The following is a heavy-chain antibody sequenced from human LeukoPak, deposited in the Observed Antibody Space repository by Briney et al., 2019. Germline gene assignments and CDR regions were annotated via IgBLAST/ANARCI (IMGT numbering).Heavy chain of an antibody. Sequence: GASVKVSCKASGYTFTGHYVHWLRQAPGQGLEWMAWINPNTSVTNFAQKFQGRVTLTRDTSISTAYMELSRLTSDDTAIYYCASVDLGTAYLRYDYWGQGTLVTVSS. CDR3: ASVDLGTAYLRYDY. V-gene: IGHV1-2*02. D-gene: IGHD3/OR15-3a*01. J-gene: IGHJ4*02. CDR2: INPNTSVT. CDR1: GYTFTGHY.